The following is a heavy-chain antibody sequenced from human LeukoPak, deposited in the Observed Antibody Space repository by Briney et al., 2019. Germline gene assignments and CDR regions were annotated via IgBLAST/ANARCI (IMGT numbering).Heavy chain of an antibody. J-gene: IGHJ6*02. CDR2: IKQDGSEK. D-gene: IGHD1-26*01. CDR3: AKDLDGSRGYYYYYGMDV. Sequence: GGSLRLSCAASGFTFSSYWMSWVRQAPGKGLEWVANIKQDGSEKYYVDSVKGRFTISRDNAKNSLYLQMNSLRAEDTAVYYCAKDLDGSRGYYYYYGMDVWGQGTTVTVSS. V-gene: IGHV3-7*01. CDR1: GFTFSSYW.